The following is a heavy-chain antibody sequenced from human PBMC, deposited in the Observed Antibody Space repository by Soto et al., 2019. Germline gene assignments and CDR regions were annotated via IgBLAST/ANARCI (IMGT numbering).Heavy chain of an antibody. CDR2: IYYSGST. CDR3: ARARELLPYYFDY. Sequence: QLQLQESGPGLVKPSETLSLTCTVSGGSISSSSYYWGWIRQPPGKRLEWIGSIYYSGSTYYNPSLKSRVTISVDTSKNQFSLKLSSVTAADTAVYYCARARELLPYYFDYWGQGTLVTVSS. V-gene: IGHV4-39*01. CDR1: GGSISSSSYY. J-gene: IGHJ4*02. D-gene: IGHD3-10*01.